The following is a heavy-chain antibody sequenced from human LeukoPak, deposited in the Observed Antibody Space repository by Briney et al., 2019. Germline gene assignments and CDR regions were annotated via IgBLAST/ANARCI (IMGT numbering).Heavy chain of an antibody. Sequence: PGGSLRLSCAASGFTSSSYEMNWVRQAPGKGLDWVSYISSSGTTIYYADSVKGRFTISRDNAKNSLYLQMNSLRAEDTAVYYCARGGIPPDYWGQGTLVTVSS. D-gene: IGHD2-2*02. J-gene: IGHJ4*02. V-gene: IGHV3-48*03. CDR3: ARGGIPPDY. CDR1: GFTSSSYE. CDR2: ISSSGTTI.